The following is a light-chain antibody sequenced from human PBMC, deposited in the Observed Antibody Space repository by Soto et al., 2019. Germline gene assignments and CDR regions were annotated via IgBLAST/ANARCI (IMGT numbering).Light chain of an antibody. CDR2: DAS. J-gene: IGKJ1*01. CDR3: QQYNSYLWT. CDR1: QSISSW. Sequence: DIQMTQSPSTLSASVGDRVTITCRASQSISSWLAWYQQKPGKAPKILIYDASSLESGAPSRFSGSGSGTEFTLTISSLQPDDFATYYCQQYNSYLWTFGQGTKV. V-gene: IGKV1-5*01.